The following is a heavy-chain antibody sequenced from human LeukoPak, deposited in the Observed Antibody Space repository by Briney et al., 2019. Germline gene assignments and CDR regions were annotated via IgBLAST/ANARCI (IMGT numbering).Heavy chain of an antibody. J-gene: IGHJ4*02. CDR2: IITIFGPA. CDR1: AGTFSSYA. V-gene: IGHV1-69*13. D-gene: IGHD2-15*01. Sequence: ASVKAACKASAGTFSSYATSWVRQAPGQGLEWMGGIITIFGPANYAQKFQGRVTITADESTRPAYMELGSLRTEDTGVVYLAGDSKRSLGYCSGGSCYYGGYGGQGTRVTVPS. CDR3: AGDSKRSLGYCSGGSCYYGGY.